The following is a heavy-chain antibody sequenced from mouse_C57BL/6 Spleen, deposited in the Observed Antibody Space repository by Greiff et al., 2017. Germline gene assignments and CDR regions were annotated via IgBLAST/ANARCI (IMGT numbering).Heavy chain of an antibody. V-gene: IGHV1-22*01. CDR1: GYTFTDYN. D-gene: IGHD1-1*01. CDR2: INPNNGGT. CDR3: ARWDYAGSSYWAMDY. Sequence: EVMLMESGPELVKPGASVKMSCKASGYTFTDYNMHWVKQSHGKSLEWIGYINPNNGGTSYNHKFKGKATLTVNKFSSTASMEIRSLTSEGSAVYYCARWDYAGSSYWAMDYWGQGTSVTVSS. J-gene: IGHJ4*01.